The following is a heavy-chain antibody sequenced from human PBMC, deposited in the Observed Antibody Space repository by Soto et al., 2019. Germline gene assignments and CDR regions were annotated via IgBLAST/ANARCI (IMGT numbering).Heavy chain of an antibody. CDR1: GFIFNDYT. Sequence: EVQLVESGGGLVQPGRSLRLSCTASGFIFNDYTMHWVRQAPGKGPEWVSSISWNSGNIRYADSVKGRFTISRDNAKKLLYLQMNSLRTDDTALYYCVKVSLLGSDATRCLYYFDSWGQGTLVTVSS. J-gene: IGHJ4*02. D-gene: IGHD6-19*01. CDR2: ISWNSGNI. CDR3: VKVSLLGSDATRCLYYFDS. V-gene: IGHV3-9*01.